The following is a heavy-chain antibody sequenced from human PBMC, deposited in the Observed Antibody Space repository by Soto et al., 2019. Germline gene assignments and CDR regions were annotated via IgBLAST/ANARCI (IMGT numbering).Heavy chain of an antibody. CDR1: GSSVSSGSYY. Sequence: SETLSLTCTVSGSSVSSGSYYWSWIRQPPGKGLEWIAYVYYTGSTNYNPSLKSRVTISVDTSKNQFSLKLRSVTAADTAVYYCARDNIPGLFDYWGQGSLVIVSS. V-gene: IGHV4-61*01. J-gene: IGHJ4*02. CDR3: ARDNIPGLFDY. CDR2: VYYTGST. D-gene: IGHD2-21*01.